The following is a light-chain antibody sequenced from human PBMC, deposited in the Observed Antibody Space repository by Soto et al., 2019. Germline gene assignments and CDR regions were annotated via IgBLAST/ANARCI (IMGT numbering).Light chain of an antibody. CDR2: GAS. J-gene: IGKJ1*01. CDR3: QQYSSSWT. V-gene: IGKV3-20*01. Sequence: EIVMTQSPATLSVSPGERATLSCRASQSVSSSYLAWYQQKPGQAPRLLIYGASSRATGIPDRFSGSGSGTDFTLTISRLEPEDFAVYYCQQYSSSWTFGQGTKVDIK. CDR1: QSVSSSY.